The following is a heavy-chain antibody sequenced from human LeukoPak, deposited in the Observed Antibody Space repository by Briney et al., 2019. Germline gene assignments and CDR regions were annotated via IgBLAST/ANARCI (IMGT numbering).Heavy chain of an antibody. Sequence: PSETLSLTCTVSGGSISSSSYYWSWIRQPPGKGLEWIGHIYYSGSTNYNPSLKSRVTISVDTSKNQFSLKLSSVTAADTAVYYCARDPHSSSWDGSWFDPWGQGTLVTVSS. CDR2: IYYSGST. D-gene: IGHD6-13*01. CDR3: ARDPHSSSWDGSWFDP. CDR1: GGSISSSSYY. J-gene: IGHJ5*02. V-gene: IGHV4-61*01.